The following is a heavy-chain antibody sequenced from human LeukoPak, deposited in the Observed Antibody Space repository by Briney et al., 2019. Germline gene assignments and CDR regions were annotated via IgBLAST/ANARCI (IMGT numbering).Heavy chain of an antibody. J-gene: IGHJ6*04. D-gene: IGHD3-10*02. CDR1: GFSVRTTY. CDR3: AELGITMIGGV. CDR2: ISSSGSTI. Sequence: PGGSLRLSCAASGFSVRTTYMSWVRQAPGKGLEWVSYISSSGSTIYYADSVKGRFTISRDNAKNSLYLQMNSLRAEDTAVYYCAELGITMIGGVWGKGTTVTISS. V-gene: IGHV3-11*04.